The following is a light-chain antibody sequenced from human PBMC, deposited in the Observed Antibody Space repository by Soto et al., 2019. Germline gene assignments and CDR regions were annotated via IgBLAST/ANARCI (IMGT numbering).Light chain of an antibody. CDR2: DAS. Sequence: ELVLTQSPDALPLSPGQRATLSCWASHSVTTHLAWFQQRPGQPPRLLIYDASTRAPGIPARFSGRGSGADFTLTISSLEPEDFAVYYCQQRSDSITFGKGTRLDIK. CDR3: QQRSDSIT. V-gene: IGKV3-11*01. J-gene: IGKJ5*01. CDR1: HSVTTH.